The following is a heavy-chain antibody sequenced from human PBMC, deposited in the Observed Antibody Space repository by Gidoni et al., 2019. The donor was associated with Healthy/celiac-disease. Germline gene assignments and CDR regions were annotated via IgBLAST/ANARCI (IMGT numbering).Heavy chain of an antibody. Sequence: QVQLVQSGAEGKKPGSAGKVSCKASGGTFSSYAISWVRQAPGQGLEWMGGIIPIFGTASYAQKFQGRVTITADDSTSTAYMELSSLSSEDTAVYYCARGIPVAGTSTYYYGMDVWGQGTTVTVSS. CDR2: IIPIFGTA. CDR3: ARGIPVAGTSTYYYGMDV. V-gene: IGHV1-69*01. D-gene: IGHD6-19*01. CDR1: GGTFSSYA. J-gene: IGHJ6*02.